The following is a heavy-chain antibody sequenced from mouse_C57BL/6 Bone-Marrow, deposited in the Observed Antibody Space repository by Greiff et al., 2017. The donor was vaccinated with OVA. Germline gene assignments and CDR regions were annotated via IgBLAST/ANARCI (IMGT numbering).Heavy chain of an antibody. Sequence: VKLVESGAELVRPGASVTLSCKASGYTFTDYEMHWVKQTPVHGLEWIGAIDSETGGTAYNQKFKGKAILTADQSSSTAYMELRSLTSEDSAVYYCTRGYSNYYAMDYWGQGTSVTVSS. J-gene: IGHJ4*01. CDR2: IDSETGGT. CDR3: TRGYSNYYAMDY. V-gene: IGHV1-15*01. D-gene: IGHD2-5*01. CDR1: GYTFTDYE.